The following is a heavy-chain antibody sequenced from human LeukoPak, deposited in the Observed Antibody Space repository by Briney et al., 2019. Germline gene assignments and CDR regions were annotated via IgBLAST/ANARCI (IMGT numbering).Heavy chain of an antibody. CDR1: GYTFTDSY. D-gene: IGHD3-10*01. V-gene: IGHV1-2*04. J-gene: IGHJ4*02. CDR3: ARGFYGSGGYYSELNFDY. CDR2: INPSSGDT. Sequence: GASVKVSCKTSGYTFTDSYMHWLRQVPGQGLEWMGWINPSSGDTEYAQKFQGWVTMTRDIFISTAFMELNSLKSDDTAMYYCARGFYGSGGYYSELNFDYWGQGTLVSVSS.